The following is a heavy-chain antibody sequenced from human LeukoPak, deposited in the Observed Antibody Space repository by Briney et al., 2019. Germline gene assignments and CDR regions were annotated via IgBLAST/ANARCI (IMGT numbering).Heavy chain of an antibody. CDR3: ARSRTSSPYDKNLNF. CDR2: IDHSGTT. D-gene: IGHD1-14*01. V-gene: IGHV4-34*01. CDR1: GGSFNGYY. Sequence: PSETLSLTCAVYGGSFNGYYWSWIRQPPGKGLEWIGEIDHSGTTNYNPSLKSRITISADTSKKQFSLKLSSVTAADTAVYYCARSRTSSPYDKNLNFWGQGTLVIVSS. J-gene: IGHJ4*02.